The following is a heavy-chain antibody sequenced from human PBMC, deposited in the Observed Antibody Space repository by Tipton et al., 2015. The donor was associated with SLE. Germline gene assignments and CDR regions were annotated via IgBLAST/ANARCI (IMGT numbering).Heavy chain of an antibody. J-gene: IGHJ6*03. V-gene: IGHV3-43D*04. CDR2: ISWDGGST. CDR1: GFTFDDYA. CDR3: ARDGTEYSSSFYYYYMDV. D-gene: IGHD6-6*01. Sequence: SLRLSCAASGFTFDDYAMHWVRQAPGKGLEWVSLISWDGGSTYYADSVKGRFTVSRDTSKNTLYLQMDSLRVEDTAVYYCARDGTEYSSSFYYYYMDVWGKGSTVTVSS.